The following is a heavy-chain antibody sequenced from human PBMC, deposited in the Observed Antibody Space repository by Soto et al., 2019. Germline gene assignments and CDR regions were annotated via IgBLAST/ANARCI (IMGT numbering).Heavy chain of an antibody. J-gene: IGHJ4*02. Sequence: SETLSLTWTVSGGSISSSSYYWGWIRQPPGKGLEWIGSIYYSGSTYYNPSLKSRVTISVDTSKNQFSLKLSSVTAADTAVYYCASFRFLEWLLEYYFDYWGQGTLVTVSS. CDR2: IYYSGST. V-gene: IGHV4-39*01. CDR3: ASFRFLEWLLEYYFDY. D-gene: IGHD3-3*01. CDR1: GGSISSSSYY.